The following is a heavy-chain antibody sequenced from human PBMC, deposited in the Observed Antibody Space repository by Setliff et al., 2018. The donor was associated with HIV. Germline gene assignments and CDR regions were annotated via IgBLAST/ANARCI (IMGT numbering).Heavy chain of an antibody. J-gene: IGHJ6*03. CDR3: ARRGSRGDHYYYMDV. Sequence: GASVKVSCKASGYTFTNYYMHWVRQAPGQGLEWMGIINPSGGSTSYAQNFQGRVTMTRDTSTSTVYMELSSLRSEDTAVYYCARRGSRGDHYYYMDVWGKGTTVTVSS. CDR2: INPSGGST. CDR1: GYTFTNYY. V-gene: IGHV1-46*01. D-gene: IGHD2-21*02.